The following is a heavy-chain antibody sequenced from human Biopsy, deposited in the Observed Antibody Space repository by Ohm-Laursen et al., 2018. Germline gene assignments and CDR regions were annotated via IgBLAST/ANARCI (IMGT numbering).Heavy chain of an antibody. CDR2: ISNSGNT. CDR1: GDSINSSY. J-gene: IGHJ4*02. D-gene: IGHD2-15*01. V-gene: IGHV4-59*08. Sequence: SDTLPLTCTVSGDSINSSYWSWIRQAPGKGLEWIGFISNSGNTNYNPSLKSRVTISADTSKNQFSLKLGSVTVADTAVFYCARRGSGGRSFDYWGQGSLVTVSS. CDR3: ARRGSGGRSFDY.